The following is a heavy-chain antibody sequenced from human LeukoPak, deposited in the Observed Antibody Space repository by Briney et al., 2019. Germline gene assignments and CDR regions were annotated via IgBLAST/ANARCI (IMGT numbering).Heavy chain of an antibody. CDR1: GFTFSSYW. CDR3: ARDSVHGYYDSSGYSALFDC. V-gene: IGHV3-7*01. J-gene: IGHJ4*02. CDR2: VKQDGSEK. D-gene: IGHD3-22*01. Sequence: PGGSLRLSCAASGFTFSSYWMSWVRQAPGKGLEWVANVKQDGSEKYYVGSVKGRFTISRDNAKNSLSLQMNGLRDEDTAVYYCARDSVHGYYDSSGYSALFDCWGQGTLVTVSS.